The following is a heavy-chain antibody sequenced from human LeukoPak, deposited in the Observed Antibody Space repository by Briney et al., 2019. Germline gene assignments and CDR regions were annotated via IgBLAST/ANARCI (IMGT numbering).Heavy chain of an antibody. CDR3: ARAGIGGAFDI. CDR1: GFTFSSYW. V-gene: IGHV3-74*01. J-gene: IGHJ3*02. D-gene: IGHD2/OR15-2a*01. Sequence: GGSLRLSCAASGFTFSSYWMHWVRQGPGKGLVWVSRINSDGSSTRYADSVRGRFTISRDNAKNTLYLQMNSLRAEDTAVYYCARAGIGGAFDIWGQGTMVIVSS. CDR2: INSDGSST.